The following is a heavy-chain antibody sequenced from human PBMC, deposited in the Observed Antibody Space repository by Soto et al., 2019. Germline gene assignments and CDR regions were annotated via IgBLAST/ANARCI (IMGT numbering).Heavy chain of an antibody. V-gene: IGHV3-33*01. D-gene: IGHD5-12*01. CDR2: IWYDGSNK. Sequence: GGSLRLSCAASGFTFSSYGMHWVRQAPGKGLEWVAVIWYDGSNKYYADSVKGRFTISRDNSKNTLYLQMNSLRAEDTAVYYCARESYSGYDLDAFDIWGQGTMLTVSS. CDR3: ARESYSGYDLDAFDI. J-gene: IGHJ3*02. CDR1: GFTFSSYG.